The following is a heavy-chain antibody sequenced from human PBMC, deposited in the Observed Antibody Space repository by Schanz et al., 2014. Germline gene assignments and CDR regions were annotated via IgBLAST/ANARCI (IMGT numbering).Heavy chain of an antibody. V-gene: IGHV1-18*01. CDR1: GYTFTSYG. D-gene: IGHD6-19*01. J-gene: IGHJ4*02. CDR3: ARGGYSSGWYDRDIAHFDY. Sequence: VQLEQSGAEVKKPGSSVKVSCKTSGYTFTSYGINWVRQAPGQGLEWMGWISAYNGNTNYAQKLQGRVTMTTDTSTSTAYMELRSLRSDDTAVYYCARGGYSSGWYDRDIAHFDYWGQGPLVTVSS. CDR2: ISAYNGNT.